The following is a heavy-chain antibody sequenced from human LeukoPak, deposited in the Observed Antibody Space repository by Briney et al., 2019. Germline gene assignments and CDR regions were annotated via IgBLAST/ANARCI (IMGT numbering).Heavy chain of an antibody. Sequence: GGSLRLSCAASGFAFRTYAMSWVRQAPGKGLEGVSAISGSGDKTYYAQSVRGRFTISRDNSQNILYLQMNSLRAEDTAVYYCAKDLNYGFDSWGQGTLVTVSP. V-gene: IGHV3-23*01. CDR2: ISGSGDKT. D-gene: IGHD3-10*01. CDR1: GFAFRTYA. J-gene: IGHJ4*02. CDR3: AKDLNYGFDS.